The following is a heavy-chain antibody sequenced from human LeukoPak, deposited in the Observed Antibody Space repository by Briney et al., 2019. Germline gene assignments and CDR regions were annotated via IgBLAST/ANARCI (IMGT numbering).Heavy chain of an antibody. J-gene: IGHJ4*02. CDR1: GFTFSSYA. V-gene: IGHV3-23*01. Sequence: AGGSLRLSCAASGFTFSSYAMSWVRQAPGKGLEWVSAISGSGGSTYYADSVKGRFTISRDNSKNTLYLQMNSLRAEDTAVYYCAKDLTGTKRGYFDYWGQGTLVTVSS. CDR2: ISGSGGST. CDR3: AKDLTGTKRGYFDY. D-gene: IGHD1/OR15-1a*01.